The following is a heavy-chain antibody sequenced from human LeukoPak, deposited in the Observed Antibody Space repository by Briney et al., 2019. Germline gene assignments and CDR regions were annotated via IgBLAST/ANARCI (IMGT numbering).Heavy chain of an antibody. J-gene: IGHJ4*02. V-gene: IGHV3-21*01. CDR3: ARDESGYSSSWYPD. Sequence: GRSLRLSCAASGFTFDDYAMHWVRQAPGKGLEWVSSISSSSSYIYYADSVKGRFTISRDNAKNSLYLQMNSLRAEDTAVYYCARDESGYSSSWYPDWGQGTLVTVSS. D-gene: IGHD6-13*01. CDR1: GFTFDDYA. CDR2: ISSSSSYI.